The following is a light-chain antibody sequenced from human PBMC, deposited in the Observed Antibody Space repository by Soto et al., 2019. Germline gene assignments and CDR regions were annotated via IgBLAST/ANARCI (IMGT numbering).Light chain of an antibody. V-gene: IGKV1-5*03. Sequence: DIKMTQSPSTLSASVGDRVTITCRASQSISIWLAWYQQKPGKAPKLLIYKASSLESGVPSRFSGSGSGTEFTLTISSLQPDDFATYYCQQYKSYPYTFGQGTKLEIK. CDR3: QQYKSYPYT. J-gene: IGKJ2*01. CDR1: QSISIW. CDR2: KAS.